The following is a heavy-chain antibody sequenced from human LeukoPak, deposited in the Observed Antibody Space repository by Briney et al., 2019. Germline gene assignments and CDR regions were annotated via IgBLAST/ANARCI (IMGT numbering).Heavy chain of an antibody. CDR1: GGSISSYY. Sequence: SETLSLTCTVSGGSISSYYWSWIRQPPGKELEWIAYIYYDGSTNFNPSLKSRVTISVDTSKNQFSLKLSSVTAADTAVYYCARGEAAAAADWYFDLWGRGTLVTVSS. CDR2: IYYDGST. D-gene: IGHD6-13*01. CDR3: ARGEAAAAADWYFDL. J-gene: IGHJ2*01. V-gene: IGHV4-59*12.